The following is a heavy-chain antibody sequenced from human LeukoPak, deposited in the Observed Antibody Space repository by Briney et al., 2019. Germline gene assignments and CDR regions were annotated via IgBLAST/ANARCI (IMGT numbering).Heavy chain of an antibody. CDR3: STFDYGGNPLTH. CDR1: GFTFSGSA. V-gene: IGHV3-73*01. D-gene: IGHD4-23*01. Sequence: GGSLRLSCAASGFTFSGSAMHWVRQASGKGLEWVGRIRSKANSYATAYAASVKGRFTISRDDSKNTAYLQMNSLKTEDTAVYYCSTFDYGGNPLTHWGQGTLVTVSS. J-gene: IGHJ4*02. CDR2: IRSKANSYAT.